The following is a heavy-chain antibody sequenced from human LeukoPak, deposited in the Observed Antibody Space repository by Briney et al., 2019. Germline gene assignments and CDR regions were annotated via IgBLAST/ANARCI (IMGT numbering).Heavy chain of an antibody. Sequence: KFQGRVTITRDTSASTAYMELSSLRSEDTAVYYCAREQYAALDYWGQGTLVTVSS. J-gene: IGHJ4*02. D-gene: IGHD3-3*02. V-gene: IGHV1-3*01. CDR3: AREQYAALDY.